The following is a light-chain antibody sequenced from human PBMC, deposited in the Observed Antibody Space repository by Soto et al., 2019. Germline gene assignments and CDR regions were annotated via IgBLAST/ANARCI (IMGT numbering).Light chain of an antibody. J-gene: IGLJ2*01. CDR2: GSS. Sequence: QAVVTQPPSVSGAPGQRVTISCTGSSSNIGAGHVVHWYQQFPGRAPNLLIYGSSNRPSGVPDRFSGSKSGTSVSLAITGLQAEDVADYYCQSYDNGLSASVFGGGTKLTVL. V-gene: IGLV1-40*01. CDR1: SSNIGAGHV. CDR3: QSYDNGLSASV.